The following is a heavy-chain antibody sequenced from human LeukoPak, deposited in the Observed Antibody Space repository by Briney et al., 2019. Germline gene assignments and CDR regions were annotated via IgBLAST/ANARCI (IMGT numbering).Heavy chain of an antibody. Sequence: SETLSLTCTVSGGSISSSSYYWGWIRQPPGKGLEWIGSIYYSGSTYYNPSLKSRVTISVDTSKNQFSLKLSSVTAADTAVCYCASHLGYCSGGSCFTFDYWGQGTLVTVSS. D-gene: IGHD2-15*01. CDR1: GGSISSSSYY. J-gene: IGHJ4*02. CDR2: IYYSGST. V-gene: IGHV4-39*01. CDR3: ASHLGYCSGGSCFTFDY.